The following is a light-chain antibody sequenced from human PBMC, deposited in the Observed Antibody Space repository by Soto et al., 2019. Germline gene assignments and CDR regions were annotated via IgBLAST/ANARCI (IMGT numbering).Light chain of an antibody. J-gene: IGKJ4*01. CDR3: QQYGSSPLT. CDR2: GAA. V-gene: IGKV3-20*01. Sequence: EIVLTQAPGTLSLSPGERATLCCRASQSVRSSYLAWYQQKPGQAPRLLIYGAARRATGIPDRFSGSGSGTDFTLTISRLEPEDFAVYYCQQYGSSPLTFGGGTKVDIK. CDR1: QSVRSSY.